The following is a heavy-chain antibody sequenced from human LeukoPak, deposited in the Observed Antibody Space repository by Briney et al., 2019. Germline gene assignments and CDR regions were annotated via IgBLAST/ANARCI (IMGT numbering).Heavy chain of an antibody. Sequence: GGSLRLSCAASGFTFSNYWIHWVRQAPGKGLVWVSRINSDGSSTNYADSVKGRFTMSRDNAKNTLYLQMNSLRAEDTAVYYCGRISSGGSSPFDYWGQGTLVTVSS. CDR2: INSDGSST. J-gene: IGHJ4*02. V-gene: IGHV3-74*01. CDR3: GRISSGGSSPFDY. D-gene: IGHD6-19*01. CDR1: GFTFSNYW.